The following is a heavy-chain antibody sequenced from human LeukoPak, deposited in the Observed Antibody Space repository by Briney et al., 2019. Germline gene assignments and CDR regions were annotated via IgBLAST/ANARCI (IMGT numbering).Heavy chain of an antibody. J-gene: IGHJ4*02. CDR2: ITPDAGRT. CDR3: VQDWAWGAFGY. D-gene: IGHD7-27*01. CDR1: GFTFSTYG. Sequence: PGGSLRLFCAASGFTFSTYGMNWVRQAPGKGLEWVSGITPDAGRTYYADSVKGRFTIYRDNSKNTVYLQMNSLGAEDTAVYYCVQDWAWGAFGYWGQGTLVTVSS. V-gene: IGHV3-23*01.